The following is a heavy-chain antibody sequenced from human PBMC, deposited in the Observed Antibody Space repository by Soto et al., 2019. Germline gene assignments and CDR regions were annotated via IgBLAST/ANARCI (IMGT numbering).Heavy chain of an antibody. CDR3: AKDLRGKNTYRFGY. D-gene: IGHD3-16*02. Sequence: GGSLRLSCAASGFTFNIYAMSWVRQAPGKGLEWVSLISGSGVSTYYADSVKGRFTISRDNSKNTLYLQMNSLRAEDTAVYYCAKDLRGKNTYRFGYWGQGTLVTVSS. J-gene: IGHJ4*02. V-gene: IGHV3-23*01. CDR1: GFTFNIYA. CDR2: ISGSGVST.